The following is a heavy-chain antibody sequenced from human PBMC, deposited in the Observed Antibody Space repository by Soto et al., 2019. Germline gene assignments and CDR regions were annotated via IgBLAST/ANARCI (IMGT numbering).Heavy chain of an antibody. Sequence: EVQLVESGGGLIQPGGSLRLSCAASGFTVSSNYMSWVRQAPGKGLEWVLVIYSGGSTYYADSFKGRFTISRDNSTNTLYLQMSSLIAEDTAVYYCGRFTPATAIKYCDYWGQGTMVTVSS. CDR2: IYSGGST. V-gene: IGHV3-53*01. J-gene: IGHJ4*02. CDR1: GFTVSSNY. CDR3: GRFTPATAIKYCDY. D-gene: IGHD2-21*02.